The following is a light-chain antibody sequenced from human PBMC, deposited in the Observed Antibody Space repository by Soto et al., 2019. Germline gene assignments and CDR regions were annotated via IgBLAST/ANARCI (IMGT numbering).Light chain of an antibody. CDR2: DAS. J-gene: IGKJ4*01. V-gene: IGKV3-11*01. Sequence: EIVLTQSPGTLSLSPGERATLSCRVSQSVYSYLAWYQQKPGQAPRLLIYDASNRATGIPARFSGSGSGTDFTLTISSLEPEHFAVYYCQQRSTFGGGTKVEIK. CDR1: QSVYSY. CDR3: QQRST.